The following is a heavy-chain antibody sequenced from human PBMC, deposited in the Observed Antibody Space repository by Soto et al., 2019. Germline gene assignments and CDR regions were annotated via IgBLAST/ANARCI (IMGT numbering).Heavy chain of an antibody. V-gene: IGHV3-30*03. CDR3: ARGTLGYYYGMDV. J-gene: IGHJ6*02. D-gene: IGHD1-7*01. CDR1: GFTFSHYA. CDR2: ISFDGSSE. Sequence: GGSLRLSCVASGFTFSHYAMYWVRQAPGKGLEWVALISFDGSSEYYADSVKGRFTISRDNSKNTLYLQMNSLRGEDTAVYYCARGTLGYYYGMDVWGQGTMVTVSS.